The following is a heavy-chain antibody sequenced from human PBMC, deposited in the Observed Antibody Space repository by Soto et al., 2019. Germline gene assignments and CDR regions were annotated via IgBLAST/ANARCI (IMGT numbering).Heavy chain of an antibody. CDR2: IIPIFGTA. CDR1: GGTFSSYA. V-gene: IGHV1-69*13. Sequence: ASVKVSCKASGGTFSSYAISWVRQAPGQGPEWMGGIIPIFGTANYAQKFQGRVTITADESTSTAYMELSSLRSEDTAVYYCARDSTNYYDSSGPSSWGQGTLVTAPQ. J-gene: IGHJ5*02. CDR3: ARDSTNYYDSSGPSS. D-gene: IGHD3-22*01.